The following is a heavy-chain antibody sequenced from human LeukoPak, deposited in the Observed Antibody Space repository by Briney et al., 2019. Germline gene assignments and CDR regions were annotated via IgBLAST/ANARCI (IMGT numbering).Heavy chain of an antibody. V-gene: IGHV5-51*01. CDR3: ARHDRRDTSGRLLDY. CDR1: GYDFSGDW. J-gene: IGHJ4*01. D-gene: IGHD3-22*01. Sequence: PGESLKISCKGSGYDFSGDWIGWVRQMPGKGLEWMGIIYPGDSDTRYSPSFQGQVTISADKSINTAYLQWSSLKASDTAMYYCARHDRRDTSGRLLDYWGQEPWSPSPQ. CDR2: IYPGDSDT.